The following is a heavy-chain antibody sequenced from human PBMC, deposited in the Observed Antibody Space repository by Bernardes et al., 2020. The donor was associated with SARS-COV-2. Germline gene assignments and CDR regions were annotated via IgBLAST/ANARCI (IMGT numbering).Heavy chain of an antibody. CDR1: GGSISSISYY. D-gene: IGHD3-3*01. CDR3: AKSVPYYDFWSGSYYMDV. Sequence: SEPLSLTCTVSGGSISSISYYWGWLLQPPGKGLEWIGSIYYSGITYYNPSLKSRVTISVDTSKNQFSLKLSSVTAADTAVYYCAKSVPYYDFWSGSYYMDVWGKGTTVTVSS. J-gene: IGHJ6*03. CDR2: IYYSGIT. V-gene: IGHV4-39*07.